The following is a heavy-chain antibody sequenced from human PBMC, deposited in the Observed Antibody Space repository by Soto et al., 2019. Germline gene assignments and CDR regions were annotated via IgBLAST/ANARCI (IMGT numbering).Heavy chain of an antibody. J-gene: IGHJ4*02. CDR1: GGTFSSYT. CDR2: ISPNLGIA. D-gene: IGHD1-26*01. V-gene: IGHV1-69*04. CDR3: ARDVGGQLDY. Sequence: GASVKVSCTASGGTFSSYTISWVRQAPGQGLEWMGRISPNLGIANYAQKLQGRVTMTTDKSTSTAYMELRSLRSEDTAVYYCARDVGGQLDYWGQGTLVTVSS.